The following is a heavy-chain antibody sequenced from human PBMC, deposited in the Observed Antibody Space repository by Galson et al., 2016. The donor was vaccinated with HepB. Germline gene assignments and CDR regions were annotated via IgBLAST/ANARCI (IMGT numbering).Heavy chain of an antibody. CDR1: GYTFNSYV. J-gene: IGHJ4*02. V-gene: IGHV1-18*01. CDR3: ASVGLAAGNYYLDY. D-gene: IGHD1-1*01. CDR2: LSATNSAT. Sequence: SVKVSCKASGYTFNSYVITWVRQAPGQGLEWMGCLSATNSATNYAQNFQGRVTMTTERFTTTAYMELRSLRSDDTVVYYCASVGLAAGNYYLDYWGQGTLVSVSS.